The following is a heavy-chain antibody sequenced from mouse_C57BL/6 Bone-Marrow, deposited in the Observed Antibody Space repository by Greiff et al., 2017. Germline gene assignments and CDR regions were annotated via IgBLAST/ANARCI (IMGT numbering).Heavy chain of an antibody. CDR3: ARLSYYGRSEY. Sequence: EVKLQESGGGLVQPGGSLKLSCAASGFDFSRYWMNWVRQAPGKGLEWIGEINPDSRTINYAPSLKDKFIISRDNAKNTLYLQMSKVRSEDTALYYCARLSYYGRSEYWGQGTSLTVSS. V-gene: IGHV4-1*02. CDR1: GFDFSRYW. CDR2: INPDSRTI. J-gene: IGHJ2*02. D-gene: IGHD1-1*01.